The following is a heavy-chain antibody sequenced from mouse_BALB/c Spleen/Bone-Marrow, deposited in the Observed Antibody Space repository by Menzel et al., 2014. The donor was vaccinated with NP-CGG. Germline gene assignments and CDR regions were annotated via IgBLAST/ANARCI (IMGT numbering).Heavy chain of an antibody. Sequence: QVQLQQSGAELVKPGASVKLSCKASGYTFTSYYLYWVKQRPGQGLEWIGEINPSNGGTNFYQWLKNKAFMTVDKSSSTEYMQLNSLTSEDSAVYYCTRRSLLSDYYSMDYWGQGTSVTVSS. J-gene: IGHJ4*01. D-gene: IGHD2-10*01. V-gene: IGHV1S81*02. CDR1: GYTFTSYY. CDR2: INPSNGGT. CDR3: TRRSLLSDYYSMDY.